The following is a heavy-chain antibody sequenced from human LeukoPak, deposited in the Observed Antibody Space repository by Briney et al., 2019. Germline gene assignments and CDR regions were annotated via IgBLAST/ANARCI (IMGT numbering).Heavy chain of an antibody. V-gene: IGHV1-18*01. CDR1: GYTFTSYG. CDR3: ARDLEYNWNYSNSQNYYYYYYMDV. Sequence: ASVKVSCKASGYTFTSYGISWVRQAPGQGLEWMGWISAYNGNTNYAQKLQGRVTMTTDTSTSTAYMELRSLRSDDTAAYYCARDLEYNWNYSNSQNYYYYYYMDVWGKGTTVTVSS. D-gene: IGHD1-7*01. J-gene: IGHJ6*03. CDR2: ISAYNGNT.